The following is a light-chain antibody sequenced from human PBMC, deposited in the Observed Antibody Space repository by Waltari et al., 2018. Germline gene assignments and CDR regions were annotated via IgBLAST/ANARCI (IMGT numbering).Light chain of an antibody. CDR3: MQSTHWPLT. CDR2: NGF. Sequence: DVVMTQSPLSLAVTLGQPASISCRSSQSLVHSTGNTHLKWYLQRPGQSPRRLIFNGFTRDSGVPDRFSGSGSGTDFTLMISRVEAEDVGVYYCMQSTHWPLTFGGGTKVEIK. J-gene: IGKJ4*01. CDR1: QSLVHSTGNTH. V-gene: IGKV2-30*02.